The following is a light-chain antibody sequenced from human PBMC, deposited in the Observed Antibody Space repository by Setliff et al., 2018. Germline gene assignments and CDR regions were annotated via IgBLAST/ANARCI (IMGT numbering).Light chain of an antibody. CDR3: QSYDSSLSGYV. J-gene: IGLJ1*01. V-gene: IGLV1-40*01. CDR1: SSNIGAGYE. CDR2: TNT. Sequence: QSALTQPPSASGAPGQTVTISCTGLSSNIGAGYEVHWYQRFPGTALKLLIYTNTNRPSGFPDRFSASKSGTSASLAITGLQAEDEADYYCQSYDSSLSGYVFGTGTKVTVL.